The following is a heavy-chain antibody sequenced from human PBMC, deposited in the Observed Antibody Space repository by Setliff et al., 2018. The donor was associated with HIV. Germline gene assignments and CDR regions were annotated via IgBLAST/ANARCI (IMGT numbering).Heavy chain of an antibody. CDR2: IEPSSGGT. Sequence: ASVKVSCKASGYTFTAYYIHWVRQAPGHELQLMGRIEPSSGGTHYIQKFQGRVTITRDTCIYTVYMELTGLTSDDTAVYYCARQDHSSVNTGSLYAFDVWGQGTMVTVSS. D-gene: IGHD2-8*02. V-gene: IGHV1-2*06. J-gene: IGHJ3*01. CDR1: GYTFTAYY. CDR3: ARQDHSSVNTGSLYAFDV.